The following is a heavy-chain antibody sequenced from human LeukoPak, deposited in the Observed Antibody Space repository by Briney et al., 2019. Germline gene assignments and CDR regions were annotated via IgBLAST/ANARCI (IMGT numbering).Heavy chain of an antibody. D-gene: IGHD1-26*01. Sequence: SETLSLTCTVSGGSISSSSYYWGWIRQPPGKGLEWNGYIYYSGSTKYNPSLKSRVTISVDTSKNQFSLKLSSVTAADTAVYFCARHGASGSYLYYFDYWGQGTLVTVSS. CDR3: ARHGASGSYLYYFDY. CDR1: GGSISSSSYY. CDR2: IYYSGST. J-gene: IGHJ4*02. V-gene: IGHV4-61*05.